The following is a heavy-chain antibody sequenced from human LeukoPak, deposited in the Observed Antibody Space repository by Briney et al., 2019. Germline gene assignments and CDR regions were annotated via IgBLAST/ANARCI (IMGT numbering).Heavy chain of an antibody. CDR2: VYYTGAS. Sequence: PSETLSLTCSVSGGSISSSSYYWGWIRQPPGKGLEWIGSVYYTGASYYNPSLKSRVTISIDTSKNHFSLNLTSVTAADTAVYYCARGAPPQNWGQGALVTVSS. CDR1: GGSISSSSYY. J-gene: IGHJ4*02. V-gene: IGHV4-39*07. CDR3: ARGAPPQN.